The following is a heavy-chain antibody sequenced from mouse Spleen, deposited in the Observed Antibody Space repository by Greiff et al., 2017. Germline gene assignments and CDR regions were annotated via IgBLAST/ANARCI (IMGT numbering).Heavy chain of an antibody. CDR3: VRQDSSGPFAY. CDR1: GFSFNTYA. CDR2: IRSKSNNYAT. J-gene: IGHJ3*01. Sequence: EVQLQESGGGLVQPKGSLKLSCAASGFSFNTYAMNWVRQAPGKGLEWVARIRSKSNNYATYYADSVKDRFTISRDDSESMLYLQMNNLKTEDTAMYYCVRQDSSGPFAYWGQGTLVTVSA. D-gene: IGHD3-2*02. V-gene: IGHV10-1*01.